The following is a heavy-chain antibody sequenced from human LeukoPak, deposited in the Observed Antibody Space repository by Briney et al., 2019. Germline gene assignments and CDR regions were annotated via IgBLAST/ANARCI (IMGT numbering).Heavy chain of an antibody. CDR1: GFSFNEYA. D-gene: IGHD3-10*01. Sequence: GGSLRLSCAASGFSFNEYAMHWVRQAPGKGLEWVSGINWNSGSIGYADSVKGRFTTSRDNANNSLYLQMNSLRAEDTALYYCAKDMVRGVNRGIDYWGQGTLVTVSS. CDR3: AKDMVRGVNRGIDY. CDR2: INWNSGSI. J-gene: IGHJ4*02. V-gene: IGHV3-9*01.